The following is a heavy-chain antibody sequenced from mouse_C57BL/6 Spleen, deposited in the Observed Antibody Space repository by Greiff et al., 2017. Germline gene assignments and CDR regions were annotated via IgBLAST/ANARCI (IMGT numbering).Heavy chain of an antibody. V-gene: IGHV5-4*03. J-gene: IGHJ2*01. D-gene: IGHD1-1*01. CDR1: GFTFSSYA. CDR3: ARAKVDYYGSTLDY. Sequence: EVKLMESGGGLVKPGGSLKLSCAASGFTFSSYAMSWVRQTPEKRLEWVATISDGGSYTDYPDNVKGRFTISRDNAKNNLYLQMSHLKSEDTAMYYCARAKVDYYGSTLDYWGQGTTLTVSS. CDR2: ISDGGSYT.